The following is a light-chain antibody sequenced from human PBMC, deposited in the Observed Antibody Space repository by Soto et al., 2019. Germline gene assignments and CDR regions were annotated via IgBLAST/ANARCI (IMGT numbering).Light chain of an antibody. CDR3: QQYDNWPFT. CDR2: GAS. Sequence: EVVMTQSPATLSVSPGERATLSCRASQSVTSNLAWYQQKPGQAPRLLIHGASTRATGIPARFSGSGSGTEFALTISSLQSEDFVVYYCQQYDNWPFTFGQGTKLEI. CDR1: QSVTSN. V-gene: IGKV3-15*01. J-gene: IGKJ2*01.